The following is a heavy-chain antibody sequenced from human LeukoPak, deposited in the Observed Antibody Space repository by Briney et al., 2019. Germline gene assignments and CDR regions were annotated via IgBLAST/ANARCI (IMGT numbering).Heavy chain of an antibody. CDR2: IHYSGTT. CDR1: GGSISSYY. Sequence: SETLSLTCTVSGGSISSYYWGWIRQPPGKGLEWIGSIHYSGTTHYHPSLQSRLTISVDASKNQFSLKVTSVTATDTALYYCARQRDTASVGAFDIWGQGTMVTVSS. J-gene: IGHJ3*02. V-gene: IGHV4-39*01. CDR3: ARQRDTASVGAFDI. D-gene: IGHD5-18*01.